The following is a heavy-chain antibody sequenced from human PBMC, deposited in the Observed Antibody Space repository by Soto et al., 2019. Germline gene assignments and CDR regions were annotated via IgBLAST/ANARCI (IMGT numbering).Heavy chain of an antibody. J-gene: IGHJ6*02. CDR3: ATIPGQGYYYGMDV. CDR1: GYTLTELS. CDR2: FDPEDGET. Sequence: ASVKVSCKVSGYTLTELSMHWVRQAPGKGLEWMGGFDPEDGETIYAQKFQGRVTMTEDTSTDTAYMELSSLRSEDTAVYYCATIPGQGYYYGMDVWGQGTRSPSP. D-gene: IGHD3-10*01. V-gene: IGHV1-24*01.